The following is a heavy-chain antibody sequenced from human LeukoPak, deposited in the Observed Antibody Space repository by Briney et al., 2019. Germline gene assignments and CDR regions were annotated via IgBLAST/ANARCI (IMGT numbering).Heavy chain of an antibody. D-gene: IGHD4-17*01. Sequence: SGPTLVNPTQTLTLTCTFSGFSLITSGMCMSWIRQPPGKALEWLALIDWDDDKYYSTSLKTRLTISKDTFKNQVVLTMTNMDPMDTATYYCARISAYGDYYFDYWGQGTLVTVSS. CDR3: ARISAYGDYYFDY. V-gene: IGHV2-70*01. CDR1: GFSLITSGMC. CDR2: IDWDDDK. J-gene: IGHJ4*02.